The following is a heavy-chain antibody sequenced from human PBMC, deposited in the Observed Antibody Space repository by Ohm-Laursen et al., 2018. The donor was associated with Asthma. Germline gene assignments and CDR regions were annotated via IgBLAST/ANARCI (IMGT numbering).Heavy chain of an antibody. Sequence: SLRLSCAASGFAFSTYGMHWVRQAPGKGLEWVAVISYHGSNQFYTNSVKGRFTISRDDSKNTLYLQMNSLRAEDTAVYYCANQPYDSSGYYFAYWGQGTLVTVSS. CDR2: ISYHGSNQ. CDR1: GFAFSTYG. CDR3: ANQPYDSSGYYFAY. D-gene: IGHD3-22*01. J-gene: IGHJ4*02. V-gene: IGHV3-30*18.